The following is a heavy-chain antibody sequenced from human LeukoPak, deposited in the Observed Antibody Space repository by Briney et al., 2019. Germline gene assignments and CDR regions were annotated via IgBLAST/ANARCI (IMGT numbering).Heavy chain of an antibody. V-gene: IGHV1-18*01. D-gene: IGHD4-17*01. CDR3: ARGKVTTGSWFDP. J-gene: IGHJ5*02. CDR2: ISAYNCNT. Sequence: RASVKVSCKASGYTFTSYGISWVRQAPGQGLEGMGLISAYNCNTNYAQKLQGRVTMTTDTSTSTAYMELRSLRSDDTAVYYCARGKVTTGSWFDPWGQGTLVTVSS. CDR1: GYTFTSYG.